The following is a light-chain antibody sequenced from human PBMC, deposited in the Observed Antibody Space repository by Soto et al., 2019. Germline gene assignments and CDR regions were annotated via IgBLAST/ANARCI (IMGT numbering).Light chain of an antibody. CDR2: DAS. V-gene: IGKV3-11*01. Sequence: EIVLTQSPATLSLSPGERATLSCRASQSVSSYLAWYQHKPGQAPRLLIYDASNRATGIPARFSGSGSGTDFPLTISSLEPEDFAVYYCQQRTTWLTFGGGTKVEIK. CDR3: QQRTTWLT. CDR1: QSVSSY. J-gene: IGKJ4*01.